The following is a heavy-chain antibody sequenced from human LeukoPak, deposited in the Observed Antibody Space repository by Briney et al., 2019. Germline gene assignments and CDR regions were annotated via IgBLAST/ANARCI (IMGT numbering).Heavy chain of an antibody. J-gene: IGHJ5*02. V-gene: IGHV3-13*01. Sequence: GGSLRLSCAASGFTFSSYDMHWVRQATGKGLEWVSAIGTAGDTYYPGSVKGRFTISRENAKNSLYLQMNSLRAGDTAVYYCARGNTRSRFDPWGQGTLVTVSS. CDR3: ARGNTRSRFDP. CDR2: IGTAGDT. CDR1: GFTFSSYD.